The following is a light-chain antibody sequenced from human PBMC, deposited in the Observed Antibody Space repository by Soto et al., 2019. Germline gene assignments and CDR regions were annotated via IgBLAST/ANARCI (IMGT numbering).Light chain of an antibody. Sequence: QSALTQPASVSGSPGQSITISCTGTSSDVGGYIYVSWYQQHPGRAPKLMIYEVSNRPSGVSNRVSDSKSGNTASLTISGLQAEDEGAYYCCSYTSRSTVVFGGGTKVTVL. CDR1: SSDVGGYIY. CDR2: EVS. CDR3: CSYTSRSTVV. J-gene: IGLJ2*01. V-gene: IGLV2-14*01.